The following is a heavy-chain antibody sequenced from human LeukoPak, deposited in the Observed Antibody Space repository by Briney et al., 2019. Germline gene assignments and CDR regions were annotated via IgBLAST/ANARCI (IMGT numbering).Heavy chain of an antibody. CDR2: ISYDGSNK. Sequence: PGRSLRLSCAASGFTFSSYGMHWVRQAPGKGLEWVAVISYDGSNKYYADSVKGRFTISGDNSKNTLYLQMNSLRAEDTAVYYCAKEYCSSTSCYFDYWGQGTLVTVSS. CDR1: GFTFSSYG. CDR3: AKEYCSSTSCYFDY. J-gene: IGHJ4*02. D-gene: IGHD2-2*01. V-gene: IGHV3-30*18.